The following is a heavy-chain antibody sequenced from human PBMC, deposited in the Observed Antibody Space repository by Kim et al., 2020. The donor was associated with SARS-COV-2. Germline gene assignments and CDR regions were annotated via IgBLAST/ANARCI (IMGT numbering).Heavy chain of an antibody. D-gene: IGHD3-3*01. Sequence: SETLSLTCAVYGGSFSGYYWSWIRQPLGKGLEWIGEINHSGSTNYNPSLKSRVTISVDTSKNQFSLKLSSVTAADTAVYYCARQRRVITIFGVVARGGFDPWGQGTLVTVSS. CDR3: ARQRRVITIFGVVARGGFDP. V-gene: IGHV4-34*01. CDR1: GGSFSGYY. CDR2: INHSGST. J-gene: IGHJ5*02.